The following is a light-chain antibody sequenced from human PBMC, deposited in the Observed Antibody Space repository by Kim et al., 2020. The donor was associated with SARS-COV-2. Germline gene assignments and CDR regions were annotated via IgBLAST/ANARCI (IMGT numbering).Light chain of an antibody. CDR3: QTWGSGIGV. V-gene: IGLV4-69*01. J-gene: IGLJ2*01. Sequence: SVKLPFILSTGQSNYAIAWLQQQPGKGPRYLMRLYSDGRHTKGDGIPDRFSGSTSGSEYSLTISSLQSEDEADYYCQTWGSGIGVFGGGTKLTVL. CDR2: LYSDGRH. CDR1: TGQSNYA.